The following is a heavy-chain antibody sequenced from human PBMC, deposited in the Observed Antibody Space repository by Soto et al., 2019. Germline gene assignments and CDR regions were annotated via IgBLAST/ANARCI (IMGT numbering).Heavy chain of an antibody. CDR3: AKDLRAYSYRLAWGVGPVPTKNFYYYNGLDV. J-gene: IGHJ6*02. Sequence: PGGSLRLSCAASGFSFSNHGLHWVPQTPGKGLEWVAFISYDTNNKWYADSVKGRFTLSRDNSQNTLYLQMISLRAGDTAVYYCAKDLRAYSYRLAWGVGPVPTKNFYYYNGLDVWGQGATVTVSS. CDR2: ISYDTNNK. D-gene: IGHD3-16*02. V-gene: IGHV3-30*18. CDR1: GFSFSNHG.